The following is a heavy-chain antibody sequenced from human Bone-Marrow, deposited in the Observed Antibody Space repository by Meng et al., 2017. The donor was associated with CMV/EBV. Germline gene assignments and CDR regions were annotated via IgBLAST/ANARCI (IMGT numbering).Heavy chain of an antibody. CDR1: GHSISSDYF. CDR2: INDSGST. D-gene: IGHD2-2*01. V-gene: IGHV4-38-2*01. Sequence: SETLSLTCRVSGHSISSDYFWRWVRQPPGKGLEWVGINDSGSTYNNPSLKSRVAISVDTSGTQFSLTLSSVTAADTAVYYCVRHIIVVPARGYGVNVWGQGTTVTVSS. J-gene: IGHJ6*02. CDR3: VRHIIVVPARGYGVNV.